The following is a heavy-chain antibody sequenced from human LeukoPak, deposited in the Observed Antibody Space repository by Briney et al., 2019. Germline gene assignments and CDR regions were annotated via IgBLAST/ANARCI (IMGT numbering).Heavy chain of an antibody. J-gene: IGHJ3*02. CDR3: ARRSQGAFDI. CDR2: IYFSGST. Sequence: SSETLSLTCTASGGSISSHYWSWIRQPPGKGLEWIGYIYFSGSTEYNPSLKSRATISVDTSKNQFSLKLSSVTAADTAVYYCARRSQGAFDIWGQGTMVTVSS. CDR1: GGSISSHY. V-gene: IGHV4-59*11.